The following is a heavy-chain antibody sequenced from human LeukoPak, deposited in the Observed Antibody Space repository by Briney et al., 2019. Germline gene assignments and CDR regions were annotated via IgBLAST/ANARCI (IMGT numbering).Heavy chain of an antibody. CDR1: GFTFSNYA. V-gene: IGHV3-30*04. J-gene: IGHJ4*02. Sequence: AGRSLRLSCAASGFTFSNYAMYWVRQAPGKGLEWVAVIWHDGRDKYYVDSVKGRLTISRDNSKNTLYLQMNSLRPEDTAVYYCARIMNDFWSGYYLLALKYWGQGTPVTVTS. D-gene: IGHD3-3*01. CDR2: IWHDGRDK. CDR3: ARIMNDFWSGYYLLALKY.